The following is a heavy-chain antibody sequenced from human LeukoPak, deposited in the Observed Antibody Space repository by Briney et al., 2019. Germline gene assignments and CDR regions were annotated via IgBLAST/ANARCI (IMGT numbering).Heavy chain of an antibody. J-gene: IGHJ4*02. CDR3: ARVGASSGCLDY. V-gene: IGHV4-59*12. CDR2: IYHSGST. D-gene: IGHD6-19*01. CDR1: GGSISSYY. Sequence: SETLSLTCTVSGGSISSYYWSWIRQPPGKGLEWIGEIYHSGSTNYNPSLKSRVTISVDKSKNQFSLKLSSVTAADTAVYYCARVGASSGCLDYWGQGTLVTVSS.